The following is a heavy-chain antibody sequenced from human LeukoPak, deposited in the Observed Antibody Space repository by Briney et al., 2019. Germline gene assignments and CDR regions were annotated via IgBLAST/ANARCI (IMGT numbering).Heavy chain of an antibody. CDR3: TGYNYRYGY. J-gene: IGHJ4*02. D-gene: IGHD5-18*01. CDR2: ICHNRST. CDR1: GDSVSSYS. Sequence: PSETLSLTCTVSGDSVSSYSWSWIRQPPGGGLEWIGYICHNRSTYYNPSLKSRVTISVDRSKIQFSLKLTSVTAADTAIYYCTGYNYRYGYWGQGTLVTVSS. V-gene: IGHV4-30-2*01.